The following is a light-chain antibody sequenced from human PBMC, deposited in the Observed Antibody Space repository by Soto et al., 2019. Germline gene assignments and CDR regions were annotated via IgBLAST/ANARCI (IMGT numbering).Light chain of an antibody. Sequence: QSALTQPPSASGSPGQSVTISCTGTSSDVGGYNYVSWYQQHPGKAPKLMIYDFSKRPSGVPDRFSGSKSGNTASLTVSGLQAADEADYYCSSYAGTHIVFGTGTKLTVL. CDR2: DFS. CDR3: SSYAGTHIV. V-gene: IGLV2-8*01. J-gene: IGLJ1*01. CDR1: SSDVGGYNY.